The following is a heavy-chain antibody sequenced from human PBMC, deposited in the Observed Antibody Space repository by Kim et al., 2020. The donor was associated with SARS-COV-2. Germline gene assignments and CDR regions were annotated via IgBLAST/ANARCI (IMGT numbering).Heavy chain of an antibody. Sequence: ASVKVSCKASGYTFTNFVMNWVRQAPGQGLEWMGWINTNTGNPTYAQGFTGRFVFSLDTSVSTAYLQISSLKAEDTAVYFCAREGGRYFDWPEANCFDPWGQGTLVTVSS. CDR2: INTNTGNP. D-gene: IGHD3-9*01. J-gene: IGHJ5*02. CDR1: GYTFTNFV. CDR3: AREGGRYFDWPEANCFDP. V-gene: IGHV7-4-1*02.